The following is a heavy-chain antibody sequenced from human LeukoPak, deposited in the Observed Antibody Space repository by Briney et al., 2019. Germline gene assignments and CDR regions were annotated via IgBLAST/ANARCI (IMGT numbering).Heavy chain of an antibody. CDR2: MSSSSSYI. V-gene: IGHV3-21*01. D-gene: IGHD3-22*01. J-gene: IGHJ4*02. Sequence: GGSLRLSCAASGFTFSSYSMNWVRQAPGKGLEWVSSMSSSSSYIYYADSVKGRFTISRDNAKNSLYLQMNSLRAEDTAVYYCARTNDSSGYYYFSNFDYWGQGTLVTVSS. CDR3: ARTNDSSGYYYFSNFDY. CDR1: GFTFSSYS.